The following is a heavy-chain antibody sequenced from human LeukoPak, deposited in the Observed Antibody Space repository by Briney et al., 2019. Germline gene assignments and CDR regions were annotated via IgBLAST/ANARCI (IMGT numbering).Heavy chain of an antibody. V-gene: IGHV4-38-2*01. J-gene: IGHJ5*02. D-gene: IGHD6-13*01. CDR2: IYHSGST. CDR1: GYSISSGYY. CDR3: ARKYSYTSSRLS. Sequence: SETLSLTCAVSGYSISSGYYWGWIRQPPGKGLEWIGSIYHSGSTYYNPSLKSRVTMSVDTSKNQFSLKLSSVTAADTAVYYCARKYSYTSSRLSWGQGTLVTVSS.